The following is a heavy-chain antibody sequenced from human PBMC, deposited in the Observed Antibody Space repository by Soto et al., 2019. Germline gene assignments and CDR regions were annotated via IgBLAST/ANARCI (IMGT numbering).Heavy chain of an antibody. CDR1: GGTFRSYA. V-gene: IGHV1-69*06. CDR3: ARGRLSSDY. Sequence: GASVKVSCKASGGTFRSYAISCVRQAPGQGLEWMGGIIPIFGTANYAQKFQGRVTITADKSTSTASMELCSLRSEHTAVYSCARGRLSSDYSGQRPLVTASS. CDR2: IIPIFGTA. J-gene: IGHJ4*02.